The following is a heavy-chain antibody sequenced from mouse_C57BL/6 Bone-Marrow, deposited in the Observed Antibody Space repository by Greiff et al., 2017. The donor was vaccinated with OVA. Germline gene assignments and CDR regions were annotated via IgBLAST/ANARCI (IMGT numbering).Heavy chain of an antibody. V-gene: IGHV1-69*01. CDR2: IDPSDSYT. Sequence: VQLQQPGAELVMPGASVKLSCKASGYTFTSYWMHWVKHRPGQGLEWIGEIDPSDSYTNYNQKFKGKSTLTVDKSSSTAYMQLSSLTSEDSAVYYCARSGYDYDGGFAYWGQGTLVTVSA. J-gene: IGHJ3*01. CDR3: ARSGYDYDGGFAY. CDR1: GYTFTSYW. D-gene: IGHD2-4*01.